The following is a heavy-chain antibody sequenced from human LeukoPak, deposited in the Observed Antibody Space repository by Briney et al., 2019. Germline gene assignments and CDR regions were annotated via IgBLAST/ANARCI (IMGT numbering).Heavy chain of an antibody. D-gene: IGHD3-22*01. CDR3: AGLHRYYYDSSGYSHAFDI. Sequence: WVRQPPGKGLEWIGEIYHSGSTNYNPSLKSRVTISVDKSKNQFSLKLSSVTAADTAVYYCAGLHRYYYDSSGYSHAFDIWGQGTMVTVSS. CDR2: IYHSGST. J-gene: IGHJ3*02. V-gene: IGHV4/OR15-8*01.